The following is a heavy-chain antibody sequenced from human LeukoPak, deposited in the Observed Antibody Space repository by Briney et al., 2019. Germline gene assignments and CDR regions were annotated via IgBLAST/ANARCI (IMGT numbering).Heavy chain of an antibody. CDR1: GSSISNYY. Sequence: SETLSLTCSVSGSSISNYYWSWIRQSPGKGLEWIGYIYSTGSTDYNPSLKSRVTKSVETSKKQFSLRLSSVTAADTAVYFCARHEGLARPFDYWGQGTLVPVSS. CDR3: ARHEGLARPFDY. V-gene: IGHV4-59*08. J-gene: IGHJ4*02. CDR2: IYSTGST. D-gene: IGHD6-19*01.